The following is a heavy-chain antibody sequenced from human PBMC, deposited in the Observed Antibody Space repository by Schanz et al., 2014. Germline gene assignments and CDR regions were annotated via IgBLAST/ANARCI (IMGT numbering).Heavy chain of an antibody. CDR3: ARGRHYDVETSFRSYDAFDF. CDR2: ISAFDDKT. CDR1: GYSFTTYG. Sequence: QVQLVQSAPEVKKPGASVKVSCKASGYSFTTYGLNWVRQAPGQGPEWMGWISAFDDKTDYAQNFQGRLIMTTDTSTTTVYMELRRLRSDDTAVYYCARGRHYDVETSFRSYDAFDFWGQGTKVTVSP. D-gene: IGHD3-10*02. J-gene: IGHJ3*01. V-gene: IGHV1-18*01.